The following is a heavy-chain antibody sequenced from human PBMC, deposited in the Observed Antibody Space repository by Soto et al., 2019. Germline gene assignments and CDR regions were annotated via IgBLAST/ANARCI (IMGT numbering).Heavy chain of an antibody. J-gene: IGHJ5*02. CDR2: VSFDGSNK. D-gene: IGHD6-13*01. CDR1: GFTFSTHA. V-gene: IGHV3-30-3*01. Sequence: QVQLVESGGGVVQPGRSLRLSCAASGFTFSTHAMHWVRQAPGKGLDCVAIVSFDGSNKYYADSVKGRFTISRDNSKNTLYLQMSGLTPEDTAFYYCARDQTVITTAGGGRIDRWGQGTLVTVSS. CDR3: ARDQTVITTAGGGRIDR.